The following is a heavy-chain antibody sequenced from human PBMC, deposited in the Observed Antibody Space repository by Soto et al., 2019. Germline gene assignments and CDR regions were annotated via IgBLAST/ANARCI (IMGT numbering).Heavy chain of an antibody. CDR3: ARDLGSFDWFYLYPIKKVYYYYGMDV. D-gene: IGHD3-9*01. V-gene: IGHV1-18*01. CDR1: GYTFTSYG. CDR2: ISAYNGNT. Sequence: ASVKVSCKASGYTFTSYGISWVRQAPGQGLEWMGWISAYNGNTNYAQKRQGRVTMTTDTSTSAASMELRSTRSDDTAVYYCARDLGSFDWFYLYPIKKVYYYYGMDVWGQGTTVTVSS. J-gene: IGHJ6*02.